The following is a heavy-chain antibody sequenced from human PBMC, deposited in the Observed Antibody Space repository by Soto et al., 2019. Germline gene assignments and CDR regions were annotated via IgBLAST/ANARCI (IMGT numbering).Heavy chain of an antibody. CDR2: VSYDGSHK. V-gene: IGHV3-30*18. D-gene: IGHD6-6*01. CDR1: GFNFRSYA. Sequence: QVQMEESGGGVVQPGGSLRLSCAASGFNFRSYAMHWVRQAPGKGLEWVAVVSYDGSHKYYADSVKGRFTISRDNSNNTLYLQMNSLRVKDTAVYYCAKDPPEYSTSPLGVYWGQGTLVTVSS. J-gene: IGHJ4*02. CDR3: AKDPPEYSTSPLGVY.